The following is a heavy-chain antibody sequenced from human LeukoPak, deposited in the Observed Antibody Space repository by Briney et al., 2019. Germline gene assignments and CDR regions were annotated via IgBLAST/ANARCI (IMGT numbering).Heavy chain of an antibody. D-gene: IGHD3-16*02. J-gene: IGHJ4*02. V-gene: IGHV4-34*01. CDR2: INHSGST. Sequence: SETLSLTCAVYGGSFSGYYWSWIRQPPGKGLEWIGEINHSGSTNYNPSLKSRVTISVDTSKNQFSLKLSSVTAADTAVYYCARVRAYDYVWGSYRYFRGLIDYWGQGTLVTVSS. CDR1: GGSFSGYY. CDR3: ARVRAYDYVWGSYRYFRGLIDY.